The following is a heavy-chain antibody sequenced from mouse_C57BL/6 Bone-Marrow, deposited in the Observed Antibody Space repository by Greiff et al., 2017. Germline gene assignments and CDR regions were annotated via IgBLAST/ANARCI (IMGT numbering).Heavy chain of an antibody. CDR2: INPNNGGT. J-gene: IGHJ3*01. Sequence: VQLQQSGPELVKPGASVKISCKASGYTFTDYYMNWVKQSHGKSLEWIGDINPNNGGTSYNQKFKGKATLTVDKSSSTAYMELRSLTSEDSAVYYCARGKTIAAYWGQGTLVTVSA. D-gene: IGHD2-12*01. V-gene: IGHV1-26*01. CDR1: GYTFTDYY. CDR3: ARGKTIAAY.